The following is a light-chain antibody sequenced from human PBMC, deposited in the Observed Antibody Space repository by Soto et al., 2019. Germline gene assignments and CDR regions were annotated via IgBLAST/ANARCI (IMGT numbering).Light chain of an antibody. Sequence: EIVMTQSPVTLSVSPGERATLSCRAGQSVSSNLAWYQQKPGQAPXXLIYGASTRATGIPARFTGSGSGTEFTLTISSLQFDDYAVDDCQQYNNWWTFGQGTKVDIK. CDR3: QQYNNWWT. CDR1: QSVSSN. V-gene: IGKV3-15*01. CDR2: GAS. J-gene: IGKJ1*01.